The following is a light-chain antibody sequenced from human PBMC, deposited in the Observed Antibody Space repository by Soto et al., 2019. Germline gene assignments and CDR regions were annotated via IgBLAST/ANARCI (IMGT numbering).Light chain of an antibody. V-gene: IGKV3-15*01. CDR3: QQYSDWPWT. Sequence: VMTQSPATLSVSPGERATLSCRASRSVNSELAWYQQKPGQAPRLLIYGASSRATDIPARFSGGGSGTEFTLAISSLQSEDFAVYYCQQYSDWPWTFGQGTKVEIK. CDR1: RSVNSE. CDR2: GAS. J-gene: IGKJ1*01.